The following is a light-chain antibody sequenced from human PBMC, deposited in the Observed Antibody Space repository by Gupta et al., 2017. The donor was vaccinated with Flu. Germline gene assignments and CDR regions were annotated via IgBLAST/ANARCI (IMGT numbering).Light chain of an antibody. CDR2: SNN. V-gene: IGLV1-44*01. J-gene: IGLJ2*01. CDR1: SSNIGSNT. CDR3: AAWDDSLNGL. Sequence: QSVLTQPPSASGTPGQRVTLSCSGSSSNIGSNTVNWYQQLPGTAPKLLIYSNNQRPSGVPDRFSGSKSGTSASLAISGLQPEDEADYYCAAWDDSLNGLFGGGTKLTVL.